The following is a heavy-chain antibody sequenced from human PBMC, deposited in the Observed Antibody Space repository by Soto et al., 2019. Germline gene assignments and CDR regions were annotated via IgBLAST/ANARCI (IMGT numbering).Heavy chain of an antibody. CDR2: ISYDGTKK. D-gene: IGHD2-15*01. J-gene: IGHJ4*02. CDR1: GFTFSNNG. CDR3: AKEGQWVDTYLDY. V-gene: IGHV3-30*18. Sequence: QVQLVESGGGVVQSGRSLRLSCAASGFTFSNNGMHWVRQAPGKGLEWVALISYDGTKKYYADSVKGRFTVSRDNHENTLYLQMNRLRPEDTAVYYCAKEGQWVDTYLDYWGQGTLVAVSS.